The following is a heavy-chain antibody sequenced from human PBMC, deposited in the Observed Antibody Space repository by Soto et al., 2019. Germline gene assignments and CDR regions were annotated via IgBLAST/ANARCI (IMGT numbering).Heavy chain of an antibody. J-gene: IGHJ2*01. CDR3: ARVGGETWLQQYWYFDL. V-gene: IGHV1-69*12. CDR2: IIPIFGTA. CDR1: GGTFSSYA. D-gene: IGHD5-18*01. Sequence: QVQLVQSGAEVKKPGSSVKVSCKASGGTFSSYAISWVRQAPGQGLEWMGGIIPIFGTANYAQKFQGRVTITADESPSTAYMELSSLRSEDTAVYYCARVGGETWLQQYWYFDLWGRGTLVTVSS.